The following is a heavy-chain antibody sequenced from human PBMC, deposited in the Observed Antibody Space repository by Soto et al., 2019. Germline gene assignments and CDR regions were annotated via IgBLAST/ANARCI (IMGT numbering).Heavy chain of an antibody. CDR3: ARRWGEGRVDY. J-gene: IGHJ4*02. V-gene: IGHV4-4*03. CDR2: IYHSGST. CDR1: GGSISSSNW. Sequence: QVQLQESGPGLVKPPGTLSLTCAVSGGSISSSNWWSWVRQPPGKGLQWIGEIYHSGSTNYIPSLKSRVTMSVDKSRNQFSLKLSSVTAADTAVYYCARRWGEGRVDYWGQGTLVTVSS. D-gene: IGHD3-10*01.